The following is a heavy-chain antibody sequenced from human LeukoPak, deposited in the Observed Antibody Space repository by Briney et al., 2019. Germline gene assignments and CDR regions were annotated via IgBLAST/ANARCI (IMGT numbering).Heavy chain of an antibody. CDR2: INPNSGGT. J-gene: IGHJ4*02. CDR1: GYTFTGYY. CDR3: ASPSIAAAGTGFDY. V-gene: IGHV1-2*02. Sequence: ASVKVSCTASGYTFTGYYMHWVRQAPGQGLEWMGWINPNSGGTNYAQKFQGRVTMTRDTSISTAYMELSRLRSDDTAVYYCASPSIAAAGTGFDYWGQGTLVTVSS. D-gene: IGHD6-13*01.